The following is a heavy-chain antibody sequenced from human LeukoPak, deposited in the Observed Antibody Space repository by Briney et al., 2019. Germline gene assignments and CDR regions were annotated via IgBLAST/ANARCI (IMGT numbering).Heavy chain of an antibody. CDR2: IKYDGSEK. V-gene: IGHV3-7*01. D-gene: IGHD6-13*01. CDR1: GFTLSSYW. CDR3: ARVLGIAAAGSFDY. Sequence: PGGSLRLSCAASGFTLSSYWMSWVRQAPGKGLEWVANIKYDGSEKDYVDSVKGRFTISRDNAKNSLYLQMNSLRAEDTAVYYCARVLGIAAAGSFDYWGQGTLVTVSS. J-gene: IGHJ4*02.